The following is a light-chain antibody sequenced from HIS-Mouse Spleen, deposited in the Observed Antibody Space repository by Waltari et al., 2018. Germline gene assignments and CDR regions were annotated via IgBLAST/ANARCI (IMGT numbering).Light chain of an antibody. CDR2: DAS. V-gene: IGLV2-11*01. Sequence: QSALTQPRSVSGSPGQSVTISCTGTSSDVGGYNYVSWYQQHPGKAPKLMIYDASKLPSGVPDRFSGSKSGNTASLTISGLQAEDEADYYCCSYAGSNNLVFGGGTKLTVL. CDR1: SSDVGGYNY. J-gene: IGLJ2*01. CDR3: CSYAGSNNLV.